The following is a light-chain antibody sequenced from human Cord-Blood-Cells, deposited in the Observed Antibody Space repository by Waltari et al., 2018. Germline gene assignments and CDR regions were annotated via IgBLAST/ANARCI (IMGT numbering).Light chain of an antibody. Sequence: QSALTQPPSASRSPGQSVTISCTGTSSDVGGYNYVPWYQQHPGKAPKLMIYEVSKRPSGVPDRFSGSKSGNTASLTVSGLQAEDEADYYCSSYAGSNNLVFGGGTKLTVL. CDR3: SSYAGSNNLV. J-gene: IGLJ2*01. V-gene: IGLV2-8*02. CDR1: SSDVGGYNY. CDR2: EVS.